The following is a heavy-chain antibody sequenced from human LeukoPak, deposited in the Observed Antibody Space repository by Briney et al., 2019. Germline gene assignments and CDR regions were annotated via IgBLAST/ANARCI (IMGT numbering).Heavy chain of an antibody. CDR1: GYTFTSYD. D-gene: IGHD1-1*01. Sequence: ASVTVSCKASGYTFTSYDINWVRQATGQGLEWMGWMNPNSGNTGYAQKFQGRVTMTRNTSISTAYMELSSLRSEDTAVYYCAGTGYIRDYPRAFDIWGQGTMVTVSS. CDR2: MNPNSGNT. J-gene: IGHJ3*02. V-gene: IGHV1-8*01. CDR3: AGTGYIRDYPRAFDI.